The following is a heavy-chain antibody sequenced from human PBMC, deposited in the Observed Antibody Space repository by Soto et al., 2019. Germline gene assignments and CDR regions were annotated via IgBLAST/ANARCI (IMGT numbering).Heavy chain of an antibody. CDR2: IYYSGST. Sequence: PSETLSLTCTVSGGSISSGGYYWSWIRQHPGKGLEWIGYIYYSGSTYYNPSLKSRVTISVDTSKNQFSLKLSSVTAADTAVYYCARGRTRVDTAMVDFDYWGQGTLVTVSS. J-gene: IGHJ4*02. D-gene: IGHD5-18*01. CDR1: GGSISSGGYY. V-gene: IGHV4-31*03. CDR3: ARGRTRVDTAMVDFDY.